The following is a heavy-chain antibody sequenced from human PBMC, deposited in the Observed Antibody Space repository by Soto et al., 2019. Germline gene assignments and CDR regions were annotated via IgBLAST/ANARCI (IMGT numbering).Heavy chain of an antibody. J-gene: IGHJ5*02. CDR3: ARVGPWVPYYYHSSPYTFENCFDP. D-gene: IGHD3-22*01. CDR1: GYSISSDYD. CDR2: IYHGGST. V-gene: IGHV4-38-2*01. Sequence: XETLSLPWAVSGYSISSDYDWGGRRQPPGKGLEGIGIIYHGGSTYYNPSLNSRVTLSIDMTNNHVSLILNSVTAEDTAVYYCARVGPWVPYYYHSSPYTFENCFDPWGQGTLVTVSS.